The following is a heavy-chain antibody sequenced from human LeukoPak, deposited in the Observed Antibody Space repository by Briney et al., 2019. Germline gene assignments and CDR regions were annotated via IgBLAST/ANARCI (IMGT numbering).Heavy chain of an antibody. Sequence: QPGGSLRLSCAASGFTFSSYAMSWVRQAPGKGLEWVSGINWNSGTIGYADSVKGRFTISRDNAKNSLYLQMNSLRAEDMALYFCAKGYSGSYSDAFDVRGQGTMVTVSS. J-gene: IGHJ3*01. CDR2: INWNSGTI. D-gene: IGHD1-26*01. CDR3: AKGYSGSYSDAFDV. CDR1: GFTFSSYA. V-gene: IGHV3-9*03.